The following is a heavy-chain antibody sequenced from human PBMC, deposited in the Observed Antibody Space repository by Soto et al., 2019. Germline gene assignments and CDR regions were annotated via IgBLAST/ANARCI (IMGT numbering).Heavy chain of an antibody. Sequence: PGGSLRLSCAASGFIFRNYAMSWVRQAPGKGLEWVSVISGSGGDTYNADSVKDRFTIARDNSKNTLYLQMNSLRAEDTAVYYCAKVSSPLYCDILTRYYSQFDYWGQGTLVTVSS. V-gene: IGHV3-23*01. CDR2: ISGSGGDT. D-gene: IGHD3-9*01. CDR1: GFIFRNYA. J-gene: IGHJ4*02. CDR3: AKVSSPLYCDILTRYYSQFDY.